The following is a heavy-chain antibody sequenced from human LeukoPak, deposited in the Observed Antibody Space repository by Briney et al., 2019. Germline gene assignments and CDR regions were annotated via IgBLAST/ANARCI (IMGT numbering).Heavy chain of an antibody. CDR1: GFTFSSYA. CDR3: ARGAFYNWNDGWFDP. J-gene: IGHJ5*02. CDR2: ISYDGSNK. Sequence: GGSLRLSCAASGFTFSSYAMHWVRQAPGKGLERVAVISYDGSNKYYADSVKGRFTISRDNSKNTLYLQMNSLRAEDTAVYYCARGAFYNWNDGWFDPWGQGTLVTVSS. V-gene: IGHV3-30-3*01. D-gene: IGHD1-20*01.